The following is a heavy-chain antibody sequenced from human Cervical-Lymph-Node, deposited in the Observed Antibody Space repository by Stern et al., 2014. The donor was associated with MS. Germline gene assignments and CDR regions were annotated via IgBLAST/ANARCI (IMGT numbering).Heavy chain of an antibody. Sequence: QLQLQESGPGLVKPSETLSLNCSVSGASVRSGSYYWSWIRQPPWKGLEWIGYMYYSGSTNYNPSLKSRVTMSVDTSKNQFSLKVNSVTAADTAVYYCARVGSRYLDLDYWGQGTLVTVSS. CDR2: MYYSGST. J-gene: IGHJ4*02. V-gene: IGHV4-61*01. CDR3: ARVGSRYLDLDY. CDR1: GASVRSGSYY. D-gene: IGHD3-9*01.